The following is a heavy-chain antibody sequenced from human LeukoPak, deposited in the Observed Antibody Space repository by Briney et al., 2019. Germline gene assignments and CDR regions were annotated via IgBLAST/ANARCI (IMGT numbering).Heavy chain of an antibody. D-gene: IGHD3-16*01. Sequence: GRSPRPSCAAAGFTFSSCGMHSVRQAPVKRMHSVAVISYDGINKYYADSVKGRFTSSRDNSKNTLYLQMNSLRAEDTAVYYCAKDQGPALPLGDYWGQGTLVTVSS. CDR1: GFTFSSCG. CDR3: AKDQGPALPLGDY. V-gene: IGHV3-30*18. CDR2: ISYDGINK. J-gene: IGHJ4*02.